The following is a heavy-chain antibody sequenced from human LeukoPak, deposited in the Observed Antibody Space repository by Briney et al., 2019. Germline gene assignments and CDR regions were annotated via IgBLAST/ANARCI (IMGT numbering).Heavy chain of an antibody. CDR3: AKDFDGYSYGILDN. D-gene: IGHD5-18*01. CDR2: IRNDGRNK. Sequence: GGSLRLSCAASGFTFSTYGMHWVRQAPGKGMEWVEFIRNDGRNKYYADSVKGRITISSDNSENTLYLQVNSLRAEDTAVYYCAKDFDGYSYGILDNWGQGTLVTVSS. CDR1: GFTFSTYG. V-gene: IGHV3-30*02. J-gene: IGHJ4*02.